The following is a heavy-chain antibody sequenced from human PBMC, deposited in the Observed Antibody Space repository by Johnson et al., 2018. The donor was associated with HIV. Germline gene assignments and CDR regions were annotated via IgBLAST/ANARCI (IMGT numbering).Heavy chain of an antibody. Sequence: VHLVESGGGLVQPGGSLRLSCAASGFTFSSYAMSWVRQAPGKGLEWVSGINWNGGSTGYADSVKGGFTISRDNAKNSLYLQMNSLRAEDTALYYCARAKLGTNDAFDIWGQGTMVTVSS. J-gene: IGHJ3*02. V-gene: IGHV3-20*04. D-gene: IGHD7-27*01. CDR1: GFTFSSYA. CDR2: INWNGGST. CDR3: ARAKLGTNDAFDI.